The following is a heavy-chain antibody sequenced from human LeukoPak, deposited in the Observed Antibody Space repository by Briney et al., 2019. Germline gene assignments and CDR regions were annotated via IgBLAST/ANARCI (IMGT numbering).Heavy chain of an antibody. V-gene: IGHV1-2*02. CDR3: ARAFGGSGSYYSVIWDF. CDR1: GYTFTGYY. D-gene: IGHD3-10*01. Sequence: ASVRVSCKASGYTFTGYYMHWVRQAPGQGLEWMGWINPNSGGTNYAQKFQDRVTMTRDTSISTAYMDLSRLRSDDTAIYYCARAFGGSGSYYSVIWDFWGQGTLVTVSS. J-gene: IGHJ4*02. CDR2: INPNSGGT.